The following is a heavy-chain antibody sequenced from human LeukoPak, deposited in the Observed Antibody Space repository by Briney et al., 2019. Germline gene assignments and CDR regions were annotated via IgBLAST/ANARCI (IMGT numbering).Heavy chain of an antibody. V-gene: IGHV3-23*01. D-gene: IGHD3-10*01. J-gene: IGHJ4*02. Sequence: PGGSLRLSCAASGFTFSSYGMSWVRQAPGKGLEWVSAISGSGGSTYYADSVKGRFTISRDNSKNTLYLQMNSLRAEDTAVYYCARDHSGSGSYSDWGQGTLVTVSS. CDR1: GFTFSSYG. CDR2: ISGSGGST. CDR3: ARDHSGSGSYSD.